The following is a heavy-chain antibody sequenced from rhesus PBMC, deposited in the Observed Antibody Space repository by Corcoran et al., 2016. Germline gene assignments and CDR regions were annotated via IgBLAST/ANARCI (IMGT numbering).Heavy chain of an antibody. CDR3: ARVDSGYYSSIDY. Sequence: QVTLKESGPALVKPTQTLTLTCTFSGFSISTSGTGVGWIRQPPGKALEWLASIYWNDSKYYSTSLKSRRTISKDTSKNQVVLTMTNMDPVDTATYYCARVDSGYYSSIDYWGQGVLVTVSS. V-gene: IGHV2-95*01. D-gene: IGHD3-28*01. CDR1: GFSISTSGTG. J-gene: IGHJ4*01. CDR2: IYWNDSK.